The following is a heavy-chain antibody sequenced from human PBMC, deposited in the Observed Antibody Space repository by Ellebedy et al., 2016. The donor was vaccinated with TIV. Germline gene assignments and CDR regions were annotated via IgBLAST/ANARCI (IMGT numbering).Heavy chain of an antibody. CDR3: ARGHAMDV. CDR1: GYTFASNW. V-gene: IGHV5-51*01. J-gene: IGHJ6*02. Sequence: GGSLRLSCKGSGYTFASNWIGWVRQMPGKGLEWMGIIYPGDSDTRYSPSFQGQVTISADKSISTAYLRWSSLKPSDTAVYYCARGHAMDVWGQGTTVTVSS. CDR2: IYPGDSDT.